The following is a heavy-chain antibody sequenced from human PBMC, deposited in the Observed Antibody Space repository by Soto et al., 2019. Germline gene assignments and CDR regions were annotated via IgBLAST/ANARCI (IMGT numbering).Heavy chain of an antibody. Sequence: GGSLRLSCAASGFTFSSYSMNWVRQAPGKGLEWVSYISSSSSTIYYADSVKGRFTISRDNAKNSLYLQMNSLRGEDTAVYYCAKDGAIGAADYFFDYWGQGSLVTVSS. V-gene: IGHV3-48*01. J-gene: IGHJ4*02. CDR1: GFTFSSYS. D-gene: IGHD6-13*01. CDR2: ISSSSSTI. CDR3: AKDGAIGAADYFFDY.